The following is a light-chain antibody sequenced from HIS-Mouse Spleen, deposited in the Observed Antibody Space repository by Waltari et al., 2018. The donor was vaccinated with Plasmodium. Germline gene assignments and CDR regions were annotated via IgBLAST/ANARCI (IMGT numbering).Light chain of an antibody. CDR2: EVS. J-gene: IGLJ1*01. CDR1: SSDVGGYNY. CDR3: SSYAGSSV. Sequence: QSALTQPPSASGSPGQSVTISCTGTSSDVGGYNYVSWYQQHPGKSPKLMIYEVSKRPSWVPDRFSGSKSGNTASLTVSGLQAEDEADYYCSSYAGSSVFGTGTKVTVL. V-gene: IGLV2-8*01.